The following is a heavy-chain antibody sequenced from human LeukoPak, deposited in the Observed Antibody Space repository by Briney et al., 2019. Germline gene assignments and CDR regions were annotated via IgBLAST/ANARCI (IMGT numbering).Heavy chain of an antibody. CDR3: AKGPELNYYYYMDF. V-gene: IGHV3-23*01. CDR2: ISGSGGST. CDR1: GFTFSSYA. D-gene: IGHD1-7*01. J-gene: IGHJ6*03. Sequence: PGGSLRLSCAASGFTFSSYAMSSVRQAPGKGLEWVSAISGSGGSTYYADAVKGRFTISRDNSKNTLYLQMNTLRAEDTAVYYSAKGPELNYYYYMDFWGKGTTVTVSS.